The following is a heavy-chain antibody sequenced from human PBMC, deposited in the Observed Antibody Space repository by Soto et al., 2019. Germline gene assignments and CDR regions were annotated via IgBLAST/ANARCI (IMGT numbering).Heavy chain of an antibody. CDR1: GASITSSSY. V-gene: IGHV4-4*07. CDR2: FSLSGTT. CDR3: ARGMTPPGAPAWYYFDS. J-gene: IGHJ4*02. D-gene: IGHD2-8*02. Sequence: SETLSLTCTVSGASITSSSYWSWIRQPAGNGLEWIGRFSLSGTTNYNPSLRSRVTMSADVSKNQFSLRLTSVTAADTALYYCARGMTPPGAPAWYYFDSWGQGTLVTVSS.